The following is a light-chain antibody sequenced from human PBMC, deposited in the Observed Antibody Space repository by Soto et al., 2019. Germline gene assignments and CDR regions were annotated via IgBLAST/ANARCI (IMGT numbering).Light chain of an antibody. V-gene: IGLV1-40*01. J-gene: IGLJ2*01. Sequence: QYVLTQPPSVSGTPGQRVTISCTGSSSNIGAGYDVYWYQQLPGTAPKLLIFGNSNRPSGVPDRFSGSKSGTSASLAITGLQAEDEADYYCQSYGNSLSGVVFGGGTKLTVL. CDR3: QSYGNSLSGVV. CDR1: SSNIGAGYD. CDR2: GNS.